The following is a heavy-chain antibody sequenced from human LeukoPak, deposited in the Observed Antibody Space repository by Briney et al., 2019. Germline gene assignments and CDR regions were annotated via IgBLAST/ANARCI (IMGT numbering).Heavy chain of an antibody. D-gene: IGHD6-13*01. CDR3: ARDLAPSSSHNWFDP. CDR1: GGSISSYY. J-gene: IGHJ5*02. Sequence: PSETLSLTCTVSGGSISSYYWSWIRQPPGKGLEWIGYIYYSGSTYYNPSLKSRVTISVDTSKNQFSLKLSSVTAADTAVYYCARDLAPSSSHNWFDPWGQGTLVTVSS. V-gene: IGHV4-59*12. CDR2: IYYSGST.